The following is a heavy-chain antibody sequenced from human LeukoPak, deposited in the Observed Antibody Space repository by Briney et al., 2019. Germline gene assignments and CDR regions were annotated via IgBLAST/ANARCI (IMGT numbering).Heavy chain of an antibody. CDR1: GGSVSSGSYY. D-gene: IGHD6-13*01. J-gene: IGHJ4*02. CDR3: ARGRAAAGRNFLDY. CDR2: IYYSVST. V-gene: IGHV4-61*01. Sequence: PSETLSLTCTVSGGSVSSGSYYWSWIRQPPGKGLEWIGYIYYSVSTKYNPSLKSRVTTSVDTAKNQFSLMVCSVASWDTAVYYCARGRAAAGRNFLDYWGQGALVTVSS.